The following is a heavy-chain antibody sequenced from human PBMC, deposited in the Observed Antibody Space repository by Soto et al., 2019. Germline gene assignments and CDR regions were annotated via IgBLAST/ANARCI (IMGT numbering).Heavy chain of an antibody. CDR2: ISSSSSYI. D-gene: IGHD3-10*01. J-gene: IGHJ4*02. CDR1: GFTFSSYS. CDR3: ARESDRTYYYGSGSYFYFDY. V-gene: IGHV3-21*01. Sequence: GGSLRLSCAASGFTFSSYSMNWVRQAPGKGLEWVSSISSSSSYIYYADSVKGRFTISRDNAKNSLYLQMNSLRAEDTAVYYCARESDRTYYYGSGSYFYFDYWGQGTLVTVSS.